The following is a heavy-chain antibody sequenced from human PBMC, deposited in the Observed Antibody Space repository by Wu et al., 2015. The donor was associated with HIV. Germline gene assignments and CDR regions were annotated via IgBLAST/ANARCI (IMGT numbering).Heavy chain of an antibody. CDR2: MNPRTGNT. D-gene: IGHD6-25*01. CDR3: AKDAEGRLLAY. CDR1: AYTFTSYD. J-gene: IGHJ4*02. Sequence: QVQLVQSGAEVKKPGASVKVSCKASAYTFTSYDINWVRQATGQGLEWMGWMNPRTGNTGYAQKFQGRITFTRDNSITTAYMELSGLVSDDTAIYYCAKDAEGRLLAYWGQGTLVTVSS. V-gene: IGHV1-8*03.